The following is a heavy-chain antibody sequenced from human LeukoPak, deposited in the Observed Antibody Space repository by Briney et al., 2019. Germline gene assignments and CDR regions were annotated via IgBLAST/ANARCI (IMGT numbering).Heavy chain of an antibody. V-gene: IGHV4-34*01. Sequence: SETLSLTCAVYGGSFSGYYWSWIRQPPGKGLEWIGEINHSGSTNYNPSLKSRVTISVDTSKNQFSLKLSSVTAADTAVYYCARHGFPFIAAALAWFDPWGQGTLVTVSS. CDR3: ARHGFPFIAAALAWFDP. CDR2: INHSGST. CDR1: GGSFSGYY. J-gene: IGHJ5*02. D-gene: IGHD6-13*01.